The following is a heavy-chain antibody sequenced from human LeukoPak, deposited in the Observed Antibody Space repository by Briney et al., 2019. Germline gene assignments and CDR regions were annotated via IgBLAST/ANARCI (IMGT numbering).Heavy chain of an antibody. CDR2: INTYNGNT. V-gene: IGHV1-18*01. J-gene: IGHJ4*02. D-gene: IGHD5-12*01. Sequence: GASVKVSCKASGNTFTSYAISWVRQAPGQGLDWMGWINTYNGNTNYAQKFQGRVTITADESTSTAYMELSSLRSEDTAVYYCARSGGYSGYDYDYWGQGTLVTVSS. CDR3: ARSGGYSGYDYDY. CDR1: GNTFTSYA.